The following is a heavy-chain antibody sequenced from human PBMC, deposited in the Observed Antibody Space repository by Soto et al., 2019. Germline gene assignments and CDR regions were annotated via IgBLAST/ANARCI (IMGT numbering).Heavy chain of an antibody. CDR2: IYPGDSDT. CDR3: ARARNSGSGSFYGVFDI. J-gene: IGHJ3*02. V-gene: IGHV5-51*01. CDR1: GYTFTSYW. D-gene: IGHD3-10*01. Sequence: PGESLKISCKGSGYTFTSYWIGWVRQMPGKGLESMGIIYPGDSDTRYSPSFQGQVTISADKSIATAYLQWSSLKASDTAMYYCARARNSGSGSFYGVFDIWGQGTMVTVSS.